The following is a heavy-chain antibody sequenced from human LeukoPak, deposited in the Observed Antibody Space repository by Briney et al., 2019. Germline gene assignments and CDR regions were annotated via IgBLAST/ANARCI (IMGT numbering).Heavy chain of an antibody. CDR3: ARDQGRNDAFDI. Sequence: GGSLRLSCAASGFTFSSYGMHWVRQAPGKGLEWVAVIWYDGSNKYYADSVEGRFTISRDNSKNTLYLQMNSLRAEDTAVYYCARDQGRNDAFDIWGQGTMVTVSS. CDR2: IWYDGSNK. V-gene: IGHV3-33*01. J-gene: IGHJ3*02. CDR1: GFTFSSYG. D-gene: IGHD1-14*01.